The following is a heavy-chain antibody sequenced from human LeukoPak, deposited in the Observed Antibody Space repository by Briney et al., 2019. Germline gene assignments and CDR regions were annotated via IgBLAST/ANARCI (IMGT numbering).Heavy chain of an antibody. D-gene: IGHD3-16*01. CDR3: VRDGGTDWYDP. Sequence: GGSLRLSCAASGFTISAYWMTWVSQAPGKGLEWVANIKQDGSEKTYVDSVKGRFTISRDNAKNSIFLQMNSLRVEDMAMYYCVRDGGTDWYDPWGQGTLVSVSS. CDR1: GFTISAYW. J-gene: IGHJ5*02. V-gene: IGHV3-7*01. CDR2: IKQDGSEK.